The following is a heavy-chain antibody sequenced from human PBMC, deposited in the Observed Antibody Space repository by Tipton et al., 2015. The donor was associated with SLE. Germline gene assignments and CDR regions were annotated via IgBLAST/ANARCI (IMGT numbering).Heavy chain of an antibody. Sequence: SLRLSCAASGFTFSSYAMSWVRPAPGEGLEWVSAISGSGGSTYYADSVKGRFTISRDNSKNTLYLQMNSLRAEDTAVYYCAKAPYSTLCWYFDLWGRGPLVTVSS. J-gene: IGHJ2*01. CDR3: AKAPYSTLCWYFDL. CDR1: GFTFSSYA. D-gene: IGHD4-11*01. CDR2: ISGSGGST. V-gene: IGHV3-23*01.